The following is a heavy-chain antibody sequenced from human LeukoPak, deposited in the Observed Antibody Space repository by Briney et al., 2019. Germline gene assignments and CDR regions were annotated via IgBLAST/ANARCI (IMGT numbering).Heavy chain of an antibody. CDR2: ISSSSSTI. J-gene: IGHJ6*04. V-gene: IGHV3-48*01. CDR3: ARDPGGFTGIVNYYHMDV. D-gene: IGHD3-16*02. CDR1: GFTFSSYS. Sequence: GGSLRLSCAASGFTFSSYSMNWVRQAPGKGLEWVSYISSSSSTIYYADSVKGRFTISRDNSKNTLFLQMNSLRAEDTALYYCARDPGGFTGIVNYYHMDVWGKGTTVTVSS.